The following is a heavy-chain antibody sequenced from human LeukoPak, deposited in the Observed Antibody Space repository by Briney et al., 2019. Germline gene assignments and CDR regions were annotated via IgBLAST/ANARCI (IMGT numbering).Heavy chain of an antibody. CDR1: GGSVSSSSYY. CDR2: INYSGST. D-gene: IGHD3-10*01. Sequence: SETLSLTCTVSGGSVSSSSYYWSWIRQPPGKGLEWIATINYSGSTYYNPSLKSRVTISVDTSKNQFSLKLSSVTAADTTVYYCARYVVYGSGFYYFDYWGQGTLVTVSS. CDR3: ARYVVYGSGFYYFDY. V-gene: IGHV4-39*01. J-gene: IGHJ4*02.